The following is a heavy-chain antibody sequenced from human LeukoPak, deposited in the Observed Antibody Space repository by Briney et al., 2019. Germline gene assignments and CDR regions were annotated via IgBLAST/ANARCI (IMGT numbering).Heavy chain of an antibody. Sequence: SVRLSCAASGFTLSSYEMNWVRQAPGKGREWVSYISSSRSTIYYADSVKGRFTISRDNAKNPLYLQMNSLRAEDTAVYYCVILTGYRRGPFDYWGQGTLVSLST. CDR1: GFTLSSYE. J-gene: IGHJ4*02. CDR2: ISSSRSTI. CDR3: VILTGYRRGPFDY. D-gene: IGHD3-9*01. V-gene: IGHV3-48*03.